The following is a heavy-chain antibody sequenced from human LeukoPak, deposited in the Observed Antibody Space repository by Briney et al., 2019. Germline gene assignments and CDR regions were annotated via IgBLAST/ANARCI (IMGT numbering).Heavy chain of an antibody. Sequence: ASVKVSCKASGYTFTSYGISWVRQAPGRGLEWMGWISAYNGNTNYAQKLQGRVTMTTDTSTSTAYMELRSLRSDDTAVYYCARVLDSGSYYGGDTWFDPWGQGTLVTVSS. V-gene: IGHV1-18*01. D-gene: IGHD1-26*01. CDR2: ISAYNGNT. J-gene: IGHJ5*02. CDR3: ARVLDSGSYYGGDTWFDP. CDR1: GYTFTSYG.